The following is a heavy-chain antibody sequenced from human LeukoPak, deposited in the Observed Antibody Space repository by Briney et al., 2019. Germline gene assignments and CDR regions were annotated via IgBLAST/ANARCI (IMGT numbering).Heavy chain of an antibody. CDR1: GLTFTSYG. V-gene: IGHV3-23*01. CDR2: ISDSGDNT. J-gene: IGHJ3*02. Sequence: GGSLRLSCAAFGLTFTSYGMSWVRQAPGKGLEWVSTISDSGDNTYYADSVRGRFTISRDNSKNTLFLQMNSLRAEDTALYYCAKDSGMVRGVIAAFDIWGQGTMVTDSS. CDR3: AKDSGMVRGVIAAFDI. D-gene: IGHD3-10*01.